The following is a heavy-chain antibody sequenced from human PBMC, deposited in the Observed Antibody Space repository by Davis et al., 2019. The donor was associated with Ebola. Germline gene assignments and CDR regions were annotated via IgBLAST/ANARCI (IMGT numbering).Heavy chain of an antibody. CDR2: MNPNSGNT. CDR1: GGTFSSYA. V-gene: IGHV1-8*02. Sequence: ASVKVSCKASGGTFSSYAISWVRQATGQGLEWMGWMNPNSGNTGYAQKFQGRVTMTRNTSIGTAYMELSSLRSEDTAVYYCAREVPYGMDVWGQGTTVTVSS. CDR3: AREVPYGMDV. J-gene: IGHJ6*02.